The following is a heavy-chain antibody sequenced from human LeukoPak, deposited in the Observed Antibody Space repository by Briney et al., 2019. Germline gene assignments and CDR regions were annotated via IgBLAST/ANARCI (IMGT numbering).Heavy chain of an antibody. CDR2: IYYSGST. Sequence: SETLSLTRSVSGGSIRSYYWSWIRQPPGKGLECIGYIYYSGSTNYNPSLKSRVTISVDTSKNQFSLILCSVTAADTAVYYCARHIGTTSTGYTSYWGQGTLVTVSS. D-gene: IGHD3-22*01. V-gene: IGHV4-59*08. CDR3: ARHIGTTSTGYTSY. CDR1: GGSIRSYY. J-gene: IGHJ4*02.